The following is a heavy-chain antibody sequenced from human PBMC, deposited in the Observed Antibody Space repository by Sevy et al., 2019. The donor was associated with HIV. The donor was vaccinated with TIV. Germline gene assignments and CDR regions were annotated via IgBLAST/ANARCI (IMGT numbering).Heavy chain of an antibody. D-gene: IGHD3-22*01. V-gene: IGHV3-23*01. CDR3: AGARFDSSGSFDAFDI. Sequence: GGSLRLSCKPSGFTFANYAMNWVRQAPGKGLEWVSTFSGTGGVIYYADSVKGRFTISRDNAKNTMYLQMNSLRTEDTAIYYCAGARFDSSGSFDAFDIWGQGTMVTVSS. J-gene: IGHJ3*02. CDR1: GFTFANYA. CDR2: FSGTGGVI.